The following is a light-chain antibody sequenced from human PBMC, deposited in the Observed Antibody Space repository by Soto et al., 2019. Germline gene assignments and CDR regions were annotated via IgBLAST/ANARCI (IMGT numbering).Light chain of an antibody. CDR3: QQYGSSRTWT. CDR1: QSVSSSY. V-gene: IGKV3-20*01. J-gene: IGKJ1*01. CDR2: GAP. Sequence: IVLTQSPGTLYLSPGERATLSCRASQSVSSSYLAWYQQKSGQAPSLLIYGAPGKATGIPDRFSGSRSATDFTLTISRLGPEGFAVYYCQQYGSSRTWTFGQGTKVEIK.